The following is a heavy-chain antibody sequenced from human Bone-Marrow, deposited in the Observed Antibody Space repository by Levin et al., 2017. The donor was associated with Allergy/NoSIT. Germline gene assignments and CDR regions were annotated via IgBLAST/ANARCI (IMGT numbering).Heavy chain of an antibody. CDR2: INRDGSRT. J-gene: IGHJ4*02. CDR1: GFTFSGYW. CDR3: SNVDKDMVRGPSGGY. V-gene: IGHV3-74*01. D-gene: IGHD5-18*01. Sequence: GGSLRLSCAASGFTFSGYWMHWVRQAPGKGLVWVSSINRDGSRTYFADSVRGRFTISRDNAKNSLFLQMNSLRADDTAVYYCSNVDKDMVRGPSGGYWGQGTLVTVSS.